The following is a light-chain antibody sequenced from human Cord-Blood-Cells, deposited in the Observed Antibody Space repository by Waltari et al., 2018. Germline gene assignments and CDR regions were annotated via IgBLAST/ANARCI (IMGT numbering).Light chain of an antibody. CDR3: QQYNNWPPVA. CDR2: GAS. Sequence: EIVMTQSPATLSVSPGDRATLSCRASQSVSSNLAWYQQKPGQAPRLLIDGASTSATGIPARFSGSGSGTEFTLTISSLQSEDFAVYYCQQYNNWPPVAFGQGTKLEIK. V-gene: IGKV3-15*01. CDR1: QSVSSN. J-gene: IGKJ2*01.